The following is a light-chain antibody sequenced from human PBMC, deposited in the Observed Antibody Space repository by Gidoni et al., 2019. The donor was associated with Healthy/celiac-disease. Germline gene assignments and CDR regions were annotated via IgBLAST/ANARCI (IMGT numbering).Light chain of an antibody. Sequence: ELVLTQSPATLSLSPGERATLSCRASQSVSSYLAWYQPKPGQSPRLLIYDASNRATGIPARFSGSGSGTDFTLTISSLEPEDFAVYYCQQRSNWPLTFGGGTKVEIK. J-gene: IGKJ4*01. CDR2: DAS. V-gene: IGKV3-11*01. CDR3: QQRSNWPLT. CDR1: QSVSSY.